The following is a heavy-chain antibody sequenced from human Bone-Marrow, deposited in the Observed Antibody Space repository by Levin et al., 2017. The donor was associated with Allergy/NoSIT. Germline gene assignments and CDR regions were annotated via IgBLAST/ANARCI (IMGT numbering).Heavy chain of an antibody. CDR1: GGTFSSYA. D-gene: IGHD3-16*01. Sequence: ASVKVSCKASGGTFSSYAISWVRQAPGQGLEWMGRIIPILGIANYAQKFQGRVTITADKSTSTAYMELSSLRSEDTAVYYCARHQGEEGIMSGEGVDYYYYGMDVWGQGTTVTVSS. CDR2: IIPILGIA. J-gene: IGHJ6*02. CDR3: ARHQGEEGIMSGEGVDYYYYGMDV. V-gene: IGHV1-69*04.